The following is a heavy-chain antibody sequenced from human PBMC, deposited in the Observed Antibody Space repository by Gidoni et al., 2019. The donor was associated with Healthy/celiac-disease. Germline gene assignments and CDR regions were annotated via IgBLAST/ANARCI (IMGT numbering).Heavy chain of an antibody. J-gene: IGHJ4*02. CDR3: ARAGGYYDILTGYTFDY. CDR1: GFTFSSYS. D-gene: IGHD3-9*01. CDR2: ISSSSSYI. V-gene: IGHV3-21*01. Sequence: EVQLVESGGGLVKPGGSLRLSCAASGFTFSSYSMNWVRQAPGKGLEWVSSISSSSSYIYYADSVKGRFTISRDNAKNSLYLQMNSLRAEDTAVYYCARAGGYYDILTGYTFDYWGQGTLVTVSS.